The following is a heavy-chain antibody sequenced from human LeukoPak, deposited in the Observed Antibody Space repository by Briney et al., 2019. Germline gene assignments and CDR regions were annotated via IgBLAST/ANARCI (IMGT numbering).Heavy chain of an antibody. D-gene: IGHD6-19*01. J-gene: IGHJ4*02. Sequence: PSGGSPRLSCAASGFTVSSNYMSWVRQAPGKGLEWVSVIYSGGSTFYADSVQGRFTISRDNSKNTLYLQMNSLRAEDTAVYYCAKGSPYSSSYFDYWGQGTLVTVSS. CDR2: IYSGGST. CDR3: AKGSPYSSSYFDY. CDR1: GFTVSSNY. V-gene: IGHV3-53*05.